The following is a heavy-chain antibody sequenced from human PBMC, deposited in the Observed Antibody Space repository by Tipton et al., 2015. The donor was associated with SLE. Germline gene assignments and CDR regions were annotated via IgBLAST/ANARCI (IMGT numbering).Heavy chain of an antibody. CDR1: GYSINSGYY. J-gene: IGHJ4*02. CDR2: IFSDGSRT. V-gene: IGHV3-74*01. CDR3: ARGDYVGYYLDY. D-gene: IGHD3-10*02. Sequence: LSLTCAVSGYSINSGYYWAWVRQAPGKGLVWVSRIFSDGSRTTYADSVQGRFTISRDNAKNTLYLLLNSLRAEDTAVYYCARGDYVGYYLDYWGQGTLVTVSS.